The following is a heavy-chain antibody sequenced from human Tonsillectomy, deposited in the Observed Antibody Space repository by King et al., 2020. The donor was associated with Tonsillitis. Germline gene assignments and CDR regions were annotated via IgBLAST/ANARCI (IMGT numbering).Heavy chain of an antibody. CDR2: ISYDGSNK. V-gene: IGHV3-30*18. CDR1: GFTFSSYG. J-gene: IGHJ4*02. D-gene: IGHD3-22*01. CDR3: AKGDQYYYDSSGYYDAGILGYYFDY. Sequence: VQLVQSGGGVVQPGGSLRLSCAASGFTFSSYGMHWVRQAPGKGLEWVAVISYDGSNKYYADSVKGRFTISRDNSKNTLYLQMNSLRAEDTAVYYCAKGDQYYYDSSGYYDAGILGYYFDYWGQGTLVTVSS.